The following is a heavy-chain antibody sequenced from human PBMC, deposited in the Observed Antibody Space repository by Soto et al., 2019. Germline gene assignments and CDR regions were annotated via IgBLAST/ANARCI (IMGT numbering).Heavy chain of an antibody. CDR1: GFTFSSYG. CDR3: ARDLYGFGELPTNDAFDI. J-gene: IGHJ3*02. D-gene: IGHD3-10*01. CDR2: IWYDGSNK. V-gene: IGHV3-33*01. Sequence: PGGSLRLSCAASGFTFSSYGMHWVRQAPGKGLEWVAVIWYDGSNKYYADSVKGRFTISRDNSKNTLYLQMSSLRSEDTAVYYCARDLYGFGELPTNDAFDIRGQGTMVTVSS.